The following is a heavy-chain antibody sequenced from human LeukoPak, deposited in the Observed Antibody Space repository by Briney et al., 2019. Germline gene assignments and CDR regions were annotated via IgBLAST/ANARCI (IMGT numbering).Heavy chain of an antibody. CDR1: GFTFSSYW. Sequence: QPGGSLRLSCAASGFTFSSYWMHWARQAPGKGLVWVSRINSDGSSTSYADSVKGRFTISRDNAKNTLYLQMNSLRAEDTAVYYCAGDDYGDYAVNWGQGTLVTVSS. J-gene: IGHJ4*02. D-gene: IGHD4-17*01. V-gene: IGHV3-74*01. CDR2: INSDGSST. CDR3: AGDDYGDYAVN.